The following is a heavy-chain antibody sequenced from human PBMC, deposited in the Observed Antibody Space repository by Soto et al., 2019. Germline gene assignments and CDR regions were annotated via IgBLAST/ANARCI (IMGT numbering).Heavy chain of an antibody. CDR1: GGTFSSYA. D-gene: IGHD6-13*01. CDR2: IIPIVGTA. Sequence: SVKVSCKASGGTFSSYAISWVRQAPGEGLEGMGGIIPIVGTANYAQKFQGRVTITADKSTSTAYMELSSLRSEDTAVYYCAGAEYGYSSSFLSYGMDVWGQGTTVTVYS. CDR3: AGAEYGYSSSFLSYGMDV. V-gene: IGHV1-69*06. J-gene: IGHJ6*02.